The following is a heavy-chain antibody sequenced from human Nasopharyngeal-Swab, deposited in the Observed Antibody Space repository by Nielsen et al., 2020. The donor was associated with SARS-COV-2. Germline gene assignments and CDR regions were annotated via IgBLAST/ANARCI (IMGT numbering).Heavy chain of an antibody. V-gene: IGHV2-70*11. J-gene: IGHJ4*02. CDR3: ARTSYYDFWSGYAHPESTTPHFDY. Sequence: WIRQPPGKALEWLARIDWDDDKYYSTSLKTRLTISKDTSKNQVVLTMTNMDPVDTATYYCARTSYYDFWSGYAHPESTTPHFDYWGQGTLVTVSS. CDR2: IDWDDDK. D-gene: IGHD3-3*01.